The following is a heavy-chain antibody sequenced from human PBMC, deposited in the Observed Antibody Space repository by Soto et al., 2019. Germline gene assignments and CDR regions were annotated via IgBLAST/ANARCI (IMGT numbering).Heavy chain of an antibody. Sequence: QVQLQQWGAGLLKPSETLSLTCAVYGGSFSGYYWSWIRQPPGKGLEWIGEINHSGSTNYNPSLKSRVTISVDTSKNQFSLKLSSVTAADTAVYYCARGPPQYYYDSSGYFTETYNAFDIWGQGTMVTVSS. CDR2: INHSGST. V-gene: IGHV4-34*01. CDR3: ARGPPQYYYDSSGYFTETYNAFDI. D-gene: IGHD3-22*01. J-gene: IGHJ3*02. CDR1: GGSFSGYY.